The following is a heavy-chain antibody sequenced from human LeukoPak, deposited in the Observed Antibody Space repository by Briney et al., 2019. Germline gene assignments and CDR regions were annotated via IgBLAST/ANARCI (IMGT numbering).Heavy chain of an antibody. V-gene: IGHV3-72*01. CDR1: GFNFNDPY. Sequence: HPGGSLRLSCAASGFNFNDPYMDWVRQAPGKGLEWVGRIKNRANSYITEYAASVKDRFIISRDDSENSVHLQMNSLTTEDTAIYYCGRTRSYYGALIDYWGQGTLVTVSS. J-gene: IGHJ4*02. CDR2: IKNRANSYIT. D-gene: IGHD3-10*01. CDR3: GRTRSYYGALIDY.